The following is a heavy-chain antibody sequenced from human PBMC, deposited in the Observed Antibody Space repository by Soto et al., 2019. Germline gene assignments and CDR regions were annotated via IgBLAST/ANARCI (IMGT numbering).Heavy chain of an antibody. J-gene: IGHJ4*02. D-gene: IGHD6-19*01. CDR1: GGSTSGGGDS. Sequence: SETLSLTCAVSGGSTSGGGDSWSWLRQPPGKGMAWIGYISHSGSTYYNPSLKSRVTISVDTSKNQFSLRLSSVTAADTAVYYCARGGLLPDYWGQGTLVTVSS. V-gene: IGHV4-30-2*01. CDR3: ARGGLLPDY. CDR2: ISHSGST.